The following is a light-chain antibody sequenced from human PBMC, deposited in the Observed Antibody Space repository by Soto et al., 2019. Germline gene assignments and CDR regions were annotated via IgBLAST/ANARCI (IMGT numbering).Light chain of an antibody. V-gene: IGKV3-15*01. CDR3: QQLRAYPHT. J-gene: IGKJ2*01. Sequence: EIVMTQSPATLSVSLGERATLSCRASQSVTRNLAWYQQKPGQAPRLLIYGASTRATGIPARISGSGSGTEFTLTIGSLQSEDFATYYCQQLRAYPHTFGQGTKLDIK. CDR2: GAS. CDR1: QSVTRN.